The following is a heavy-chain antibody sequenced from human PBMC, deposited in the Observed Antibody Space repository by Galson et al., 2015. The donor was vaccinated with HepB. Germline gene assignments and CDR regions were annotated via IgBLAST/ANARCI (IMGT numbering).Heavy chain of an antibody. CDR2: INSDGAVT. V-gene: IGHV3-74*01. D-gene: IGHD4-17*01. J-gene: IGHJ4*02. Sequence: SLRLSCAASGFTFSSYWMHWVRQVPGKGLVWVSRINSDGAVTTYADSVKGRFTISRDNAKNTPYLEMNSLRAEDTAVYYCAKDWLSYGDYMDHWGQGTLVTVSS. CDR3: AKDWLSYGDYMDH. CDR1: GFTFSSYW.